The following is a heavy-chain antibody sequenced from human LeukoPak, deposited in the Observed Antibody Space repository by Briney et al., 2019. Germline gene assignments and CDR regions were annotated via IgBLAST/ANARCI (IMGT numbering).Heavy chain of an antibody. D-gene: IGHD4-11*01. Sequence: PSQTLSLTCDVSGGSISSGTFYWSWLRQPPGKTLEWVGRIYSSGTTTYNPSLKSRVTIVMDTAKNQFSLRLNSVTAADTAVYFCARERLHRNVRFDPWGQGAQVTVSS. J-gene: IGHJ5*02. V-gene: IGHV4-61*02. CDR1: GGSISSGTFY. CDR3: ARERLHRNVRFDP. CDR2: IYSSGTT.